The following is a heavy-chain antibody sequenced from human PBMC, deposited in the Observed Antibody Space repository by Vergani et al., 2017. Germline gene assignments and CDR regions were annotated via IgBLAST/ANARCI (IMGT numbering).Heavy chain of an antibody. V-gene: IGHV3-15*01. D-gene: IGHD4-17*01. Sequence: EVQLVESGGGLVKPGGSLRLSCAASGFTFSNAWMSWVRQAPGKGLEWVGRIKSKTDGGTTDYAAPVKGRFTISRDIAKNSLYLQMNSLRAEDTAVYYCAKVLYGDRQFDYWGQGTLVTVSS. CDR3: AKVLYGDRQFDY. CDR2: IKSKTDGGTT. J-gene: IGHJ4*02. CDR1: GFTFSNAW.